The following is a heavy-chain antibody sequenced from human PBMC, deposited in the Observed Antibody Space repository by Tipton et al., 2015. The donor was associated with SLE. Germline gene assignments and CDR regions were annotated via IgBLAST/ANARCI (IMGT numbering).Heavy chain of an antibody. D-gene: IGHD4-17*01. J-gene: IGHJ2*01. CDR3: ARGSDGEYVRYFDV. CDR2: IYTSGAT. V-gene: IGHV4-4*07. CDR1: GVSISSSY. Sequence: TLSLTCNVSGVSISSSYWSWIRQPAGKGLEWIGRIYTSGATDDNPSLKSRVTMSVDMSKNQIFLKMTSVTAADSAVYYCARGSDGEYVRYFDVWGPGTLVTVSS.